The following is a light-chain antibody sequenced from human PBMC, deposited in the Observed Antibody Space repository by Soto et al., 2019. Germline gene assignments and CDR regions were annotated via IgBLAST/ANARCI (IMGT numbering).Light chain of an antibody. V-gene: IGKV1-39*01. CDR1: QSISSY. J-gene: IGKJ3*01. CDR3: QQSYSTPFFT. CDR2: AAS. Sequence: DIQMTQSPSSLSASVGDRVTITCRASQSISSYLNWYQQKPRKAPKLLIYAASSLQSGVPSRFSGSGSGTDFTLTISSLQPEDFATYYCQQSYSTPFFTFGPGTKVDIK.